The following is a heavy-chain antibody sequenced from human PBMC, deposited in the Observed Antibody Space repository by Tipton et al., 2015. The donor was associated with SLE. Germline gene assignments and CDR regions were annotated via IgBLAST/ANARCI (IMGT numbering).Heavy chain of an antibody. Sequence: TLSLTCAVYGESFSGYYWSWIRQPPGKGLEWIGEINHSGSTNYNPSLKSQVTISVDTSKNQFSLKLSSVTAADTAVYYCARLGKEDSSGWYPFDYWGQGTLVTVSS. D-gene: IGHD6-19*01. CDR3: ARLGKEDSSGWYPFDY. CDR2: INHSGST. V-gene: IGHV4-34*01. J-gene: IGHJ4*02. CDR1: GESFSGYY.